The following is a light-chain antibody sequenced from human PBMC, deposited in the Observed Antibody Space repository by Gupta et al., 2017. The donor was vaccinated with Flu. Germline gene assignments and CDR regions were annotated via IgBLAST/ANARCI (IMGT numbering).Light chain of an antibody. J-gene: IGKJ4*01. CDR3: QQDDSYWLT. CDR1: QSLSSW. V-gene: IGKV1-5*03. Sequence: PSTLSAYVGDRVTITCRASQSLSSWLAWYQQKPGKAPNLLIYKASNLESGVPSRFSGSGSGTEFTLTISSLQPDDFATYYCQQDDSYWLTFGGGTKVEI. CDR2: KAS.